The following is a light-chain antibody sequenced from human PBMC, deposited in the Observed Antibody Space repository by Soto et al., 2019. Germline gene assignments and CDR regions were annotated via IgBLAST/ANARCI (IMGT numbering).Light chain of an antibody. V-gene: IGKV3-20*01. J-gene: IGKJ1*01. CDR1: QSVSNNY. Sequence: EIVLTQSPGTLSLSPGERATLSCRASQSVSNNYLAWYQQKPGQAPRLLIYGASNRATGIPDRFSGSGSGTDFTLTISRQEHEDFALYYWQQYGSSGTFGQGTKVEIK. CDR2: GAS. CDR3: QQYGSSGT.